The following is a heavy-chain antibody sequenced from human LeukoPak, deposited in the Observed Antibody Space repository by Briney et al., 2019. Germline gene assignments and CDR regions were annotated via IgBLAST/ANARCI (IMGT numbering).Heavy chain of an antibody. J-gene: IGHJ4*01. CDR3: ARSPRAGGGY. Sequence: GGSLRLSCAASGFTFSSYEMNWVRQAPGKGLEWVSYISGSGITRYYTDPVKGRFTISRDNAKNSLFLQMNSLRAEDTAVYYCARSPRAGGGYWGRGTLVTVSS. V-gene: IGHV3-48*03. CDR2: ISGSGITR. CDR1: GFTFSSYE. D-gene: IGHD1-14*01.